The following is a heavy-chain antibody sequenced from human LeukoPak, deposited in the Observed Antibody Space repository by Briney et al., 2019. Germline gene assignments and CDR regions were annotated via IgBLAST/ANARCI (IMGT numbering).Heavy chain of an antibody. J-gene: IGHJ3*02. V-gene: IGHV1-69*05. CDR3: ARDYNFDSSPYDDGLDI. CDR1: GESFSSHG. CDR2: IIPVFYTA. Sequence: SVKVSCKTSGESFSSHGISWVRQAPGQGLEWMGGIIPVFYTAKYAQNFQDRLTITTDESTDTVYMELSSLRSEDTAVYYCARDYNFDSSPYDDGLDIWGQGTMVTVSS. D-gene: IGHD3-22*01.